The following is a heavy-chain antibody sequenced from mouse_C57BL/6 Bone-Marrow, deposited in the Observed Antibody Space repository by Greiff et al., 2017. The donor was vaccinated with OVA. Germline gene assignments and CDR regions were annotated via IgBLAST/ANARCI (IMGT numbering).Heavy chain of an antibody. D-gene: IGHD2-5*01. CDR2: IDPSDSYT. Sequence: VQLQQPGAELVKPGASVKLSCKASGYTFTSYWMQWVKQRPGQGLEWIGEIDPSDSYTNYNQKFKGKATLTVDTSSSTAYMQLSSLTSEDSAVYYCARHYSNSFAYWGQGTLVTVSA. CDR1: GYTFTSYW. V-gene: IGHV1-50*01. CDR3: ARHYSNSFAY. J-gene: IGHJ3*01.